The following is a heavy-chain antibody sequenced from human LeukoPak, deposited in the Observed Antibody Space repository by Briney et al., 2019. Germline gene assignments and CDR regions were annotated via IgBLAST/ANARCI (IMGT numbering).Heavy chain of an antibody. CDR2: TYYRSKWYN. V-gene: IGHV6-1*01. Sequence: SQTLSLTCAISGDSVSSNSAAWNWIRQSPSRGLEWLGRTYYRSKWYNDYAVSVKSRITINPDTSKNQFSLKLSSVTAADTAVYYCARRRYSSGWYGRGPFDYWGQGTLVTVSS. D-gene: IGHD6-19*01. CDR1: GDSVSSNSAA. CDR3: ARRRYSSGWYGRGPFDY. J-gene: IGHJ4*02.